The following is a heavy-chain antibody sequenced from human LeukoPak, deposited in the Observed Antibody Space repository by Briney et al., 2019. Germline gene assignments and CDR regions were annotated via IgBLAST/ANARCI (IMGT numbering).Heavy chain of an antibody. CDR3: ARALTLGDDAFDI. V-gene: IGHV4-30-4*08. Sequence: SQTLSLTCTVFGGSISSGDYYWSWIRQPPGKGLEWIGYIYYSGSTYYNPSLKSRVTISVDTSKNQFSLKLSSVTAADTAVYYCARALTLGDDAFDIWGQGTMVTVSS. D-gene: IGHD3-10*01. CDR2: IYYSGST. J-gene: IGHJ3*02. CDR1: GGSISSGDYY.